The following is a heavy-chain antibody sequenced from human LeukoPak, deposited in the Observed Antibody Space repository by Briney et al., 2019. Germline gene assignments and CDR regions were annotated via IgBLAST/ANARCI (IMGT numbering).Heavy chain of an antibody. J-gene: IGHJ4*02. CDR3: ARAVDYYDSSVYFDY. V-gene: IGHV4-59*12. CDR1: GGSISSYY. D-gene: IGHD3-22*01. Sequence: SETLSLTCTVSGGSISSYYWSWIRQPPGKGLEWIGYICYSGSTNYNPSLKSRGTISVDTSKNQFSLKLSSVTAADTAVYYCARAVDYYDSSVYFDYWGQGTLVTVSS. CDR2: ICYSGST.